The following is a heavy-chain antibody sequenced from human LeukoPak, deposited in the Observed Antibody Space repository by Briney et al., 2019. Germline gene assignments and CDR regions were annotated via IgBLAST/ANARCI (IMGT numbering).Heavy chain of an antibody. CDR2: ISAYNGNT. CDR3: ARASYCSDGSCYSDY. J-gene: IGHJ4*02. V-gene: IGHV1-18*01. D-gene: IGHD2-15*01. CDR1: GYTFTSYS. Sequence: ASVKLSCKASGYTFTSYSISWVRQPPGQGLEWMGWISAYNGNTISAQKVTGRVTMTTDTSTSTAYMELRSLKSDDTAVYYCARASYCSDGSCYSDYWGQGALVSVSS.